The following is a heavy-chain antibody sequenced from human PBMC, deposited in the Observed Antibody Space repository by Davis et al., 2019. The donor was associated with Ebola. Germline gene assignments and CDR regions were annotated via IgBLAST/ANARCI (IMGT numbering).Heavy chain of an antibody. D-gene: IGHD1-1*01. CDR2: IYYSGFT. J-gene: IGHJ4*02. CDR3: ARWNEGSDH. V-gene: IGHV4-59*01. CDR1: GGSISGYY. Sequence: ESLKISCTVSGGSISGYYWSWTRQPPGKGLEWIAYIYYSGFTNYNPSLKSRVTISVDTSKNQFSLKLTSETAADTAVYYCARWNEGSDHWGQGTLITVSS.